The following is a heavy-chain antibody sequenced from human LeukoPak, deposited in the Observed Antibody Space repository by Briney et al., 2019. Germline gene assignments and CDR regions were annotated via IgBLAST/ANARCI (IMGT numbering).Heavy chain of an antibody. Sequence: GGSLRLSCAASGFTFSGSAVHWVRQASGKGLEWVGRIRSKANSYATAYAASVKGRFTISRDDSKNTAFLQMNSLKTEDTAVYYCSTSVAGTAPLVDYWGQGTLVTVSS. J-gene: IGHJ4*02. CDR3: STSVAGTAPLVDY. D-gene: IGHD6-19*01. V-gene: IGHV3-73*01. CDR2: IRSKANSYAT. CDR1: GFTFSGSA.